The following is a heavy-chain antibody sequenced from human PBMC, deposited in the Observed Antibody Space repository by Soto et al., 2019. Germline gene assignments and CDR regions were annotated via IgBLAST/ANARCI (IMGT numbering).Heavy chain of an antibody. J-gene: IGHJ6*03. Sequence: SETLSLTCAVYGGSFSGYYWSWIRQPPGKGLEWIGEINHSGSTNHNPSLKSRVTISVDTSKNQFSLKLSSVTAADTAVYYCARGYCSGGSCYFPYYYYMDVWGKGTTVTVSS. CDR2: INHSGST. V-gene: IGHV4-34*01. D-gene: IGHD2-15*01. CDR3: ARGYCSGGSCYFPYYYYMDV. CDR1: GGSFSGYY.